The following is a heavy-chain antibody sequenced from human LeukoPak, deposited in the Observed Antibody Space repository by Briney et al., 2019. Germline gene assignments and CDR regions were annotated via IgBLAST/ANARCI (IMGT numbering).Heavy chain of an antibody. J-gene: IGHJ3*02. V-gene: IGHV1-69*04. D-gene: IGHD3-10*01. CDR1: GGTFSSYA. Sequence: ASVKVSCKASGGTFSSYAISWVRQAPGQGLEWMGRIIPILGIANYAQKFQGRVTITADKSTSTAYMELSSLRSEDTAVYYCARGRRVRGVGGATAIPTGAFDIWGQGTMVTVSS. CDR2: IIPILGIA. CDR3: ARGRRVRGVGGATAIPTGAFDI.